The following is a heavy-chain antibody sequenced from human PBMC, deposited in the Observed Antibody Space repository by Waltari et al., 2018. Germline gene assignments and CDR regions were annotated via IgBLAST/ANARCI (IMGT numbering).Heavy chain of an antibody. D-gene: IGHD3-22*01. V-gene: IGHV3-23*01. CDR3: AKRQWYDSSGYQYFDY. J-gene: IGHJ4*02. CDR1: GLNFINYA. Sequence: EVQLLESGGDLVQPGGSLRLSCAASGLNFINYAMCWVRQAPGKGLEWVSVINGNGDTTHYADSVKGRFTISRDNSKNTLYLQMNSLRAEDTAVYYCAKRQWYDSSGYQYFDYWGQGTLVTVSS. CDR2: INGNGDTT.